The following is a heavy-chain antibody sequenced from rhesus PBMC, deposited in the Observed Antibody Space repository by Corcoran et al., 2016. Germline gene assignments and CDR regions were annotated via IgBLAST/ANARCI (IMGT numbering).Heavy chain of an antibody. CDR1: GGSIRSNF. Sequence: QVQLQESGPGLVKPSETLSLPCAVSGGSIRSNFWSCIRPPPGKGLEWIGRITGSSGSTDYNPSLKSRVTISTDTSKNQFSLKLSSVTAADTAVYYCAREGGYSGYADYWGQGVLVTVSS. CDR2: ITGSSGST. CDR3: AREGGYSGYADY. J-gene: IGHJ4*01. D-gene: IGHD5-30*01. V-gene: IGHV4-173*01.